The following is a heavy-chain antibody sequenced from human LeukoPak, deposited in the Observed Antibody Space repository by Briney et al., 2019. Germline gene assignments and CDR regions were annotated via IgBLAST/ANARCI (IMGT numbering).Heavy chain of an antibody. D-gene: IGHD2-2*02. CDR2: INHSGST. V-gene: IGHV4-34*01. Sequence: SETLSLTCAVYGGSFSGYYWSWIRQPPGKGLEWIGEINHSGSTNYNPSLKSRVTISVDTSKNQFSLKLSSVTAADTAVYYCASRPRYCSSTSCYTVPLTNFDYWGQGTLVTVSS. CDR3: ASRPRYCSSTSCYTVPLTNFDY. CDR1: GGSFSGYY. J-gene: IGHJ4*02.